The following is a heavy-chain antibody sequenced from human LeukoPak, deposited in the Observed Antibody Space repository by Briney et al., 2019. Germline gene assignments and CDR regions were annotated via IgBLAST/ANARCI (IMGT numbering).Heavy chain of an antibody. Sequence: ASVKVSCKASGYTFTSYYMHWVRQAPGQGLEWVGMINPSGGSTSYAQKFQGRVTMTRDMSTSTVYMELSSLRSEDTAVYYCARDPQEYYYYYYMDVWGKGTTVTVSS. CDR2: INPSGGST. CDR3: ARDPQEYYYYYYMDV. CDR1: GYTFTSYY. J-gene: IGHJ6*03. V-gene: IGHV1-46*01.